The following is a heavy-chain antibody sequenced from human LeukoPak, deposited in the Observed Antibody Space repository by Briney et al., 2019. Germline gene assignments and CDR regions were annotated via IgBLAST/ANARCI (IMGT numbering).Heavy chain of an antibody. D-gene: IGHD2-21*01. CDR2: IYYSGST. J-gene: IGHJ6*04. CDR1: GASISSGRYS. V-gene: IGHV4-61*01. Sequence: SETLSLTCTVSGASISSGRYSWSWIRQPPGKGLEWIGYIYYSGSTNYNPSLKSRVTISVDTSKNQFSLKLSSVTAADTAVYYCARGSYYSERDVWGKGTTVTISS. CDR3: ARGSYYSERDV.